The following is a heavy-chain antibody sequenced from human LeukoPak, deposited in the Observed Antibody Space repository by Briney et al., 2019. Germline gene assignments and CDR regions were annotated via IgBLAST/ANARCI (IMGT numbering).Heavy chain of an antibody. CDR3: ATEYSSSQGLDY. CDR1: GGSFSGYY. D-gene: IGHD6-6*01. V-gene: IGHV4-34*01. J-gene: IGHJ4*02. CDR2: INHSGST. Sequence: PSETLSLTCAVYGGSFSGYYWSWIRQPPGKGLEWIEEINHSGSTNYNPSLKSRVTISVDTSKNQFSLKLSSVTAADTAVYYCATEYSSSQGLDYWGQGTLVTVSS.